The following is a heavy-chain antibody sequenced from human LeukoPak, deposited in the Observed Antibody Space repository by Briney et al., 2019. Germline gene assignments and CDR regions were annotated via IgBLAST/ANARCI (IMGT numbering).Heavy chain of an antibody. D-gene: IGHD4-23*01. J-gene: IGHJ3*02. CDR1: GFTFSNYV. CDR2: ISSSSSYI. V-gene: IGHV3-21*04. Sequence: PGGSLRLSCVASGFTFSNYVMSWVRQAPGKGLEWVSSISSSSSYIYYADSVKGRFTISRDNSKNTLYLQMNSLRAEDTAVYYCARKGGRPGGAFDIWGQGTMVTVSS. CDR3: ARKGGRPGGAFDI.